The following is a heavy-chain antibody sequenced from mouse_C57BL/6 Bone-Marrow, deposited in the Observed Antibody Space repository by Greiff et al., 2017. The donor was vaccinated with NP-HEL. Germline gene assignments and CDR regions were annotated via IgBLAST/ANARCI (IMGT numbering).Heavy chain of an antibody. V-gene: IGHV1-50*01. CDR3: AREIYYYGSSYYFDY. J-gene: IGHJ2*01. CDR2: IDPSDSYT. CDR1: GYTFTSYW. Sequence: QVQLQQPGAELVKPGASVKLSCKASGYTFTSYWMQWVKQRPGQGLEWIGEIDPSDSYTNYNQKFKGKATLTVDTSSSTAYMQLSSLTSENSAVYYYAREIYYYGSSYYFDYWGQGTTLTVSS. D-gene: IGHD1-1*01.